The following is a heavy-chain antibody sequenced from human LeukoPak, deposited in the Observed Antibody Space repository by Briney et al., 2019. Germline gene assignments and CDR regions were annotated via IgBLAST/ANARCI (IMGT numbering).Heavy chain of an antibody. CDR3: ATSYDSSGYYYS. Sequence: PSETLSLTCAVYGGSFSGYYWSWIRQPPGKGLEWIGEINHSGSTYYNPSLKSRVTISVDRSKNQFSLKLSSVTAADTAVYYCATSYDSSGYYYSWGQGTLVTVSS. J-gene: IGHJ4*02. CDR2: INHSGST. V-gene: IGHV4-34*01. D-gene: IGHD3-22*01. CDR1: GGSFSGYY.